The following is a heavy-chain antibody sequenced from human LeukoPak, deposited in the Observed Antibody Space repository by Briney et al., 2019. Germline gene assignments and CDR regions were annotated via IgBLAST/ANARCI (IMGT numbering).Heavy chain of an antibody. CDR1: GGSLSSGGYY. Sequence: SETLSLTCTVSGGSLSSGGYYWSWIRQHPGKGLEWIGYIYYSGSTYYNPSLKSRVTISVDTSKNQFSLKLSSVTAADTAVYYCARDVSCGGDCYSNWFDPWGQGTLVTVSS. J-gene: IGHJ5*02. D-gene: IGHD2-21*02. V-gene: IGHV4-31*03. CDR3: ARDVSCGGDCYSNWFDP. CDR2: IYYSGST.